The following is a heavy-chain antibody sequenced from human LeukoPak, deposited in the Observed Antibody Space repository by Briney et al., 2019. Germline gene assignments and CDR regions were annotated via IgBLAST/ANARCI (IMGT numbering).Heavy chain of an antibody. J-gene: IGHJ4*02. V-gene: IGHV3-23*01. CDR1: GITLSNYG. Sequence: GGSLRLSCAVSGITLSNYGMAWVRQAPGKGLEWVASLSASGGGTSYADSVRGRFTISRDNAKNTLYLQMNSLRAEDTAVYFCAKRGVVIRVILVRFHEEAYYFDSWGQGVLVTVSS. CDR3: AKRGVVIRVILVRFHEEAYYFDS. D-gene: IGHD3-22*01. CDR2: LSASGGGT.